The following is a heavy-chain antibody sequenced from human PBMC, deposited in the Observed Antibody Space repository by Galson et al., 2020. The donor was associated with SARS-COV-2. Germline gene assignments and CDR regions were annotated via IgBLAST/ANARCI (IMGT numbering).Heavy chain of an antibody. D-gene: IGHD3-9*01. J-gene: IGHJ4*02. CDR2: ISSSSSYI. V-gene: IGHV3-21*01. CDR3: ARAYYDILTGYLWSPEYYFDY. Sequence: KIGESLKISCAASGFTFSSYSMNWVRQAPGKGLEWVSSISSSSSYIYYADSVKGRFTISRDNAKNSLYLQMNSLRAEDTAVYYCARAYYDILTGYLWSPEYYFDYWGQGTLVTVSS. CDR1: GFTFSSYS.